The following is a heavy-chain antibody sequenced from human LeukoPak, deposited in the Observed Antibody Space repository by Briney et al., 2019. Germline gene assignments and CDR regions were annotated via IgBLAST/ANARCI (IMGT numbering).Heavy chain of an antibody. V-gene: IGHV4-39*07. CDR1: GGSISSSSYY. CDR3: ARGGTGAEFDY. Sequence: SETLSLTCTVSGGSISSSSYYWGWIRQPPGKGLEWIGSIYYSGSTNYNPSLKSRVTISVDTSKNQFSLKLSSVTAADTAVYYCARGGTGAEFDYWGQGTLVTVSS. J-gene: IGHJ4*02. D-gene: IGHD3/OR15-3a*01. CDR2: IYYSGST.